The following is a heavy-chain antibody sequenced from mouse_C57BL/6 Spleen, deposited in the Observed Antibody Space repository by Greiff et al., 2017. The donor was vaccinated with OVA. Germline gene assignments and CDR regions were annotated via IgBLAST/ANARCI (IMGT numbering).Heavy chain of an antibody. D-gene: IGHD4-1*01. CDR2: IDPSDSYT. V-gene: IGHV1-69*01. CDR1: GYTFTSYW. CDR3: ERSGGILTGTFDY. J-gene: IGHJ2*01. Sequence: QVQLQQPGAELVMPGASVKLSCKASGYTFTSYWMHWVKQRPGQGLEWIGEIDPSDSYTNYHQKFKGKSTLTVDKSSSTACMQLSSLTSEDSAVYDCERSGGILTGTFDYWGQGTTLTVSS.